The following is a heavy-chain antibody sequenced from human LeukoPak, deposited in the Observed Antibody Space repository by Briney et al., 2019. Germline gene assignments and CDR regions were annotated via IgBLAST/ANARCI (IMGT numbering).Heavy chain of an antibody. CDR1: GFTFSTSG. V-gene: IGHV3-33*06. D-gene: IGHD4-11*01. CDR2: IWFDGSNK. Sequence: GGSLRLSCAASGFTFSTSGMHWVRQAPGKGLEWVAVIWFDGSNKHYGDSVKGRLTISRDNSKNTLYLQMNSLRAEDTAVYYCAKQVYSNYVNNFDYWGQGTLVTVSS. J-gene: IGHJ4*02. CDR3: AKQVYSNYVNNFDY.